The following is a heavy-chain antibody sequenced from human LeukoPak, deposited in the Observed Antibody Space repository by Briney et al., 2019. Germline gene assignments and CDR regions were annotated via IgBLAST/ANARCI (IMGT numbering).Heavy chain of an antibody. Sequence: GGSLRLSCAASGFTFSSYAMHWVRQAPGKGLEWVAVISYDGSNKYYADSVKGRFTISRDNSKNTLYLQMNSLRAEDTAVYYCARTSPPGYSSSWYGAFDIWGQGTMVTVSS. V-gene: IGHV3-30-3*01. CDR1: GFTFSSYA. CDR2: ISYDGSNK. CDR3: ARTSPPGYSSSWYGAFDI. D-gene: IGHD6-13*01. J-gene: IGHJ3*02.